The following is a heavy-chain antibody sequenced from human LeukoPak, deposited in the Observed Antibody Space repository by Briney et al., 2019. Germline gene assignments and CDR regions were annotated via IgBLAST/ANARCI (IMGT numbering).Heavy chain of an antibody. CDR2: ISYDGSNK. D-gene: IGHD3-9*01. CDR1: GFTFSDYY. Sequence: GGSLRLSCSASGFTFSDYYMSWIRQAPGKGLEWVAVISYDGSNKYYADSVKGRFTISRDNSKNTLYLQMNSLRAEDTAVYYCAKEGGRYFDWLLYHFDYWGQGTLVTVSS. V-gene: IGHV3-30*18. CDR3: AKEGGRYFDWLLYHFDY. J-gene: IGHJ4*02.